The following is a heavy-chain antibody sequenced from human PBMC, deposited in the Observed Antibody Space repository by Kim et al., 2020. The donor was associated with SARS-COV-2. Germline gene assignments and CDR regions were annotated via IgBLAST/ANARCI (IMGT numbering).Heavy chain of an antibody. CDR3: ATKGEHYYGSGSYPTAEYFQH. CDR1: GGSISSSSYY. V-gene: IGHV4-39*01. J-gene: IGHJ1*01. Sequence: SETLSLTCTVSGGSISSSSYYWGWIRQPPGKGLEWIGSIYYSGSTYYNPSLKSRVTISVDTSKNQFSLKLSSVTAADTAVYYCATKGEHYYGSGSYPTAEYFQHWGQGTLVTVSS. CDR2: IYYSGST. D-gene: IGHD3-10*01.